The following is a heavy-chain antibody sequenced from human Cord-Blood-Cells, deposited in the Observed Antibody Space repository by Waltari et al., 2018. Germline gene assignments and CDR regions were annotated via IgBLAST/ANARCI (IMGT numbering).Heavy chain of an antibody. CDR2: ISSSSSYI. J-gene: IGHJ4*02. CDR3: ARDGSSSWFDY. V-gene: IGHV3-21*01. CDR1: GFTFSSYS. D-gene: IGHD6-13*01. Sequence: EVQLVESGGGLVKPGGSLRLSCAASGFTFSSYSMTWFRQAPGKGLELVSSISSSSSYIYYADSVKGRFTISRDNAKNSLYLQMNSLRAEDTAVYYCARDGSSSWFDYWGQGTLVTVSS.